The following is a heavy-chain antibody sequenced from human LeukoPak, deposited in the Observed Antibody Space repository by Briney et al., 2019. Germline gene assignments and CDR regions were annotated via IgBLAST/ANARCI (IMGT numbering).Heavy chain of an antibody. J-gene: IGHJ4*02. V-gene: IGHV1-18*01. D-gene: IGHD3-10*01. CDR3: ARVGYYASGRDVDC. Sequence: ASVKVSCKASGYTFTSYDIRWVRQAPGQGLEGMGWINSYSGNTNYAQKLQGRVTMTRDTSTSTVYMDLRSVRSEDTAVYFCARVGYYASGRDVDCWGQGILVTAS. CDR1: GYTFTSYD. CDR2: INSYSGNT.